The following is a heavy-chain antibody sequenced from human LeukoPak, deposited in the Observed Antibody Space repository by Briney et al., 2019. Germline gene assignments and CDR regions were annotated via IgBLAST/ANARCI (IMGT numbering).Heavy chain of an antibody. V-gene: IGHV3-NL1*01. J-gene: IGHJ4*02. CDR2: LYIGGST. Sequence: GRSLRLSCAASGFTFSSYGMHWVRQAPGKGLEWVSILYIGGSTDYSNSVKGRFTISSDTSLNTVYLQMNSLRTEDTAIYYCSRSRTSTVGATFDYWGQGTLVAVSS. D-gene: IGHD1-26*01. CDR3: SRSRTSTVGATFDY. CDR1: GFTFSSYG.